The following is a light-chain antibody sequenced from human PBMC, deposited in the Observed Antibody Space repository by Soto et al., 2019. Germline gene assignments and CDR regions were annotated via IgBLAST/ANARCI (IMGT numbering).Light chain of an antibody. J-gene: IGKJ4*01. CDR1: QNINRN. V-gene: IGKV1-12*01. CDR2: DVS. CDR3: QQADSFPLT. Sequence: DVQMTQSPSSVSASVGDRVTITCRASQNINRNLLWYQYKAGKAPKLLIYDVSTLESGVPSRFSGSESGTDFTLTISSLQTEDFAIYYCQQADSFPLTFGGGTKVEIK.